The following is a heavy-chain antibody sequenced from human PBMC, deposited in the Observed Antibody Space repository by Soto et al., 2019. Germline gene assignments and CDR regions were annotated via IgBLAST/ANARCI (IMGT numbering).Heavy chain of an antibody. CDR3: AREGGYSGHYGEYFQH. Sequence: QVQLVQSGAEVKKPGSSVKVSCKASGGTFSSYAISWVRQAPGQGLEWMGGIIPIFGTANYAQKFQGRVTITADESTSTAYMELSSVRSEDTAVYYCAREGGYSGHYGEYFQHWGQGTLVTVSS. CDR1: GGTFSSYA. V-gene: IGHV1-69*12. D-gene: IGHD1-26*01. J-gene: IGHJ1*01. CDR2: IIPIFGTA.